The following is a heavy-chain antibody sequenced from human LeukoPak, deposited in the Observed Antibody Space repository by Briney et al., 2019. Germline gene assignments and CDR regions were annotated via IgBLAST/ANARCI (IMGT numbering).Heavy chain of an antibody. CDR1: GYTFTSYG. CDR3: ARAIGVAWGAFDI. D-gene: IGHD3-3*01. Sequence: GASVKVSCKASGYTFTSYGISWVRQAPGQGLEWRGWISAYNGNTNYAQKLQGRVTMTTDTSASTAYMELSSLRSEDTAVYYCARAIGVAWGAFDIWGQGTMVTVSS. CDR2: ISAYNGNT. J-gene: IGHJ3*02. V-gene: IGHV1-18*01.